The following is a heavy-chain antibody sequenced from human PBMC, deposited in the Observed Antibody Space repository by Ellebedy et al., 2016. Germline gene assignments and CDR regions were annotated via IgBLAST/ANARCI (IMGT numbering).Heavy chain of an antibody. D-gene: IGHD3-22*01. Sequence: ASVKVSCKASGYTFTSYYMHWVRQAPGQGLEWMGIINPSGGSTSYAQKFQGRVTMTRDTSTSTVYMELSSLRSEDTAVYYCAREVTMIVVVPYGMDVWGQGTTVTVSS. CDR3: AREVTMIVVVPYGMDV. J-gene: IGHJ6*02. CDR2: INPSGGST. V-gene: IGHV1-46*01. CDR1: GYTFTSYY.